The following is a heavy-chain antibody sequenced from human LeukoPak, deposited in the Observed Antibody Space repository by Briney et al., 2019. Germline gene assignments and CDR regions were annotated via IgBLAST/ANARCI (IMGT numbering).Heavy chain of an antibody. Sequence: GASVKVSCKASGGTFSSYAISWVRQAPGQGLEWMGGIIPIFGTANYAQKFQGRVTITADESTSTAYMELSSLRSEDTAVYYCARAALGIAARRYYFDYWGQGTLVTVSS. V-gene: IGHV1-69*13. CDR2: IIPIFGTA. J-gene: IGHJ4*02. CDR3: ARAALGIAARRYYFDY. CDR1: GGTFSSYA. D-gene: IGHD6-6*01.